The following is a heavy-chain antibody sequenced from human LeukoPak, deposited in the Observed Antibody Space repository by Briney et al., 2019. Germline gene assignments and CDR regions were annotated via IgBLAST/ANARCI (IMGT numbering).Heavy chain of an antibody. CDR1: GGSISSSSCY. D-gene: IGHD3-9*01. CDR3: ARGYFDILTGYYHFDY. V-gene: IGHV4-39*01. CDR2: IYYSGST. Sequence: SETLSLTCTVSGGSISSSSCYWGWIRQPPGKGLEWIGSIYYSGSTYYNPSLKSRVTISVDTSKNQFSLKLSSVTAADTAVYYCARGYFDILTGYYHFDYWGQGTLVTVSS. J-gene: IGHJ4*02.